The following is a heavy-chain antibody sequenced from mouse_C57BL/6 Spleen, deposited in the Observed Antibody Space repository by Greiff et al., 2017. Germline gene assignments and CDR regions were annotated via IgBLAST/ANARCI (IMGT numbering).Heavy chain of an antibody. CDR2: ISSGSSTI. J-gene: IGHJ2*01. CDR1: GFTFSDYG. V-gene: IGHV5-17*01. Sequence: EVQGVESGGGLVKPGGSLKLSCAASGFTFSDYGMPWVRQAPEKGLEWVAYISSGSSTIYYADTVKGRFTISRDNAKNTLFLQMTSLRSEDTAMYYCASAYDGYYFDYWGQGTTLTVSS. D-gene: IGHD2-3*01. CDR3: ASAYDGYYFDY.